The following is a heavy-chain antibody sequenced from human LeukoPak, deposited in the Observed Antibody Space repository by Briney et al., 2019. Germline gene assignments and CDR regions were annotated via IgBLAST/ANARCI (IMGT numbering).Heavy chain of an antibody. V-gene: IGHV1-69*10. J-gene: IGHJ4*02. CDR3: ARVRQNYGDLEYFDY. CDR2: IIPIFGIA. Sequence: SVRVSCRASGGTFSSYAISWGRKAPGQGLEWMGGIIPIFGIANYAQNFQGRVTNTADKSTGTAYIELSSLRSEETAVYYCARVRQNYGDLEYFDYWGQGTLVTVSS. D-gene: IGHD4-17*01. CDR1: GGTFSSYA.